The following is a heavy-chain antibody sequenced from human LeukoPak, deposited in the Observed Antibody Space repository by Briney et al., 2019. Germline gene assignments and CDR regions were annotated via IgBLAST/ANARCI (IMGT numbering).Heavy chain of an antibody. CDR3: AKSVLAYYYDSSGYVAFDI. V-gene: IGHV3-23*01. J-gene: IGHJ3*02. Sequence: GGSLRLSCAASGFTLTDFAMSWVRQAPVKGLEWVSSLSDTGDRTYYTDSVKGRFTVSRDKSSNTLYLQMNSLRADDTAVYYCAKSVLAYYYDSSGYVAFDIWGQGTMATVSS. CDR1: GFTLTDFA. D-gene: IGHD3-22*01. CDR2: LSDTGDRT.